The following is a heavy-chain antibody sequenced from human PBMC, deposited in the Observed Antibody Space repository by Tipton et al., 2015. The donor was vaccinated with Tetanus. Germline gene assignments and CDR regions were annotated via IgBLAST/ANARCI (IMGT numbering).Heavy chain of an antibody. CDR3: ARESDIVVVPGVTRADWFDP. CDR2: VSSSGST. D-gene: IGHD2-2*01. CDR1: GGSLRGGDHY. J-gene: IGHJ5*02. Sequence: TLSLTCTVSGGSLRGGDHYWSWIRQPPGKGLEWLAYVSSSGSTNSNYSLKSRITVSRDTSKNQFSLKLTSVTAADTAMYYCARESDIVVVPGVTRADWFDPWGQGTLVTVSS. V-gene: IGHV4-61*08.